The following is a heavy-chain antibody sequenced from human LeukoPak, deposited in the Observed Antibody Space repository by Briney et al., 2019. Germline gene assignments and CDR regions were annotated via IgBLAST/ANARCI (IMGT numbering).Heavy chain of an antibody. CDR3: ARDGGYYDSSGPYYYYGMDV. CDR1: GGSISSYY. V-gene: IGHV4-59*01. J-gene: IGHJ6*02. CDR2: IYYSVST. D-gene: IGHD3-22*01. Sequence: PETLSLTCTVSGGSISSYYWSWIRQPLGKGLEWIGYIYYSVSTNYNPSLKSRVTISVDTSKNQFSLKLSSVTAADTAVYYCARDGGYYDSSGPYYYYGMDVWGQGTTVTVSS.